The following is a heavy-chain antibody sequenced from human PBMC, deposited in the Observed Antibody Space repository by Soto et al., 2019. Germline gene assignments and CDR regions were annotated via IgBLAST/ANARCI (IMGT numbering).Heavy chain of an antibody. D-gene: IGHD6-25*01. Sequence: GGSLRLSCAASGFTFSSYSMSWVRQAPGKGLEWVANIKQDGSEKYYVDSVKGRFTISRDNAKNSLYLQMNSLRAEDTAVYYCARIGDRSADFDCCGQGTLVTVSS. CDR2: IKQDGSEK. CDR1: GFTFSSYS. V-gene: IGHV3-7*01. J-gene: IGHJ4*02. CDR3: ARIGDRSADFDC.